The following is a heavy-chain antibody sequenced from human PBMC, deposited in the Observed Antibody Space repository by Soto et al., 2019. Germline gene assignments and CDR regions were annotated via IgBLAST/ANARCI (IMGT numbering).Heavy chain of an antibody. CDR3: HAGGCSGGSCYSSSYYYYYMDV. CDR1: GFTFSSYA. CDR2: ISGSGGST. D-gene: IGHD2-15*01. V-gene: IGHV3-23*01. Sequence: GGSLRLSCAASGFTFSSYAMSWVRQAPGKGLEWVSAISGSGGSTYYADSVKGRFTISRDNSKNTLYLQMNSLRAEDTAVYYCHAGGCSGGSCYSSSYYYYYMDVWGKGTTVTVSS. J-gene: IGHJ6*03.